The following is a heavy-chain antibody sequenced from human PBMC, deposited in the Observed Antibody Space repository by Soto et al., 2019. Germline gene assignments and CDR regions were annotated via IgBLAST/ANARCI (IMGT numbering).Heavy chain of an antibody. Sequence: QVQLVQSGAEVKKPGASVKVSCKASGYTFTSYGISWVRQAPGQGLEWMGWISAYNGNTNYAQKLQGRVTMTTDTSTSTAYMELRSLRSDDTAVYYWAREGTGTRVWYQSLHYYYYYLDVWGKGTTVTVSS. CDR1: GYTFTSYG. CDR2: ISAYNGNT. J-gene: IGHJ6*03. D-gene: IGHD1-7*01. CDR3: AREGTGTRVWYQSLHYYYYYLDV. V-gene: IGHV1-18*01.